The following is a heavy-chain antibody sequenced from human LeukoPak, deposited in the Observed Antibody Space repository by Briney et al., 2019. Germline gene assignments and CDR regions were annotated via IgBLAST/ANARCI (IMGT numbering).Heavy chain of an antibody. CDR3: ARDHRRNTPGY. CDR1: LYTFSSYI. D-gene: IGHD2-2*02. V-gene: IGHV3-21*01. J-gene: IGHJ4*02. CDR2: ISSSSSYI. Sequence: GGSLRLSCAPSLYTFSSYIINWVRQAPRKGLEWVSSISSSSSYIYDADSVKGRFTISRDNAKNSLYLQMNSLRAEDTAVYYCARDHRRNTPGYWGQGTLVTVSS.